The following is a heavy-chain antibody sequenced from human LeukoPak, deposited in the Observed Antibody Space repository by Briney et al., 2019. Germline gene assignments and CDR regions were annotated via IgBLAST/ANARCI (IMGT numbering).Heavy chain of an antibody. CDR2: ISKSSSST. CDR3: ARELDFAMDY. Sequence: AGGSLRLSCAASGFTFSDYYMSWIRQAPGKGLEWVSYISKSSSSTNYADSVKGRFSISRDNAKNSLYLQLNSLTAEDTAVYYCARELDFAMDYWGQGTLVTVSS. V-gene: IGHV3-11*05. CDR1: GFTFSDYY. J-gene: IGHJ4*02.